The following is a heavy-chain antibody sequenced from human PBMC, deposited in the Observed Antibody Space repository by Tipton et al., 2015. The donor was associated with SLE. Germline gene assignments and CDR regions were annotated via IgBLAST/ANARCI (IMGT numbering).Heavy chain of an antibody. V-gene: IGHV3-33*01. D-gene: IGHD6-25*01. Sequence: SLRLSCAASGFTFSSYGMHWVRQAPGKGLEWVAFIRYDGSNKYYADSVKGRFTISRDNSKNTLYLQMNSLRAEDTAVYYCTRTTPSSGWTRGNAFDVWGRGTVVAVSS. CDR1: GFTFSSYG. CDR2: IRYDGSNK. CDR3: TRTTPSSGWTRGNAFDV. J-gene: IGHJ3*01.